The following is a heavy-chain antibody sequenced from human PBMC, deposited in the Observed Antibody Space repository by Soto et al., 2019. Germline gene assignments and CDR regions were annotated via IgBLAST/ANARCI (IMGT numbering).Heavy chain of an antibody. CDR3: ALYKYYYYGMDV. D-gene: IGHD1-1*01. V-gene: IGHV4-61*01. J-gene: IGHJ6*02. CDR2: IYYSGST. Sequence: QVQLQESGPGLVKPSETLSLTCTVSGGSVSSGSYYWSWIRQPPGKGLEWIGYIYYSGSTNYNPSLKSRVTISVDTSKNQFSLKLSSVTAADTAVYYCALYKYYYYGMDVWGQGTTVTVSS. CDR1: GGSVSSGSYY.